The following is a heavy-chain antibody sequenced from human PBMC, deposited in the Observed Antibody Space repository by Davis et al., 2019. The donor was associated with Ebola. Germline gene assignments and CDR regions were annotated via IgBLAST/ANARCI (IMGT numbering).Heavy chain of an antibody. J-gene: IGHJ5*02. D-gene: IGHD6-6*01. CDR1: GFTFSGSA. CDR3: ARVRQLVWFDP. CDR2: IRSKANSYAT. Sequence: GESLKISCAASGFTFSGSAMHWVRQASGKGLEWVGRIRSKANSYATAYAASVKGRFTISRDDSKNTAYLQMNSLRAEDTAVYYCARVRQLVWFDPWGQGTLVTVSS. V-gene: IGHV3-73*01.